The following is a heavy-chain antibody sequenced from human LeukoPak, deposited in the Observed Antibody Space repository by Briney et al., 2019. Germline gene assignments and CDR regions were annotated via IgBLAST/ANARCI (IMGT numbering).Heavy chain of an antibody. D-gene: IGHD3-22*01. CDR2: IYTSGST. V-gene: IGHV4-61*02. J-gene: IGHJ5*02. CDR3: ARDRATYYYDSSGYGWFDP. CDR1: GGSISSGSYY. Sequence: PSQTLSLTCTVSGGSISSGSYYWSWIRQPAGKGLEWIGRIYTSGSTNYNPSLKSRVTISVDTSKNQFSLKLSSVTAADTAVYYCARDRATYYYDSSGYGWFDPWGQGTLVTVSS.